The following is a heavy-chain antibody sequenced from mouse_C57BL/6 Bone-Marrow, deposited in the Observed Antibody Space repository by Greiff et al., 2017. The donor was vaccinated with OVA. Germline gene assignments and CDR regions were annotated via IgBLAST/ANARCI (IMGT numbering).Heavy chain of an antibody. J-gene: IGHJ2*01. V-gene: IGHV1-69*01. CDR2: IDPSDSYT. CDR1: GYTFTRYW. Sequence: QQSCKASGYTFTRYWMHWVKQRPGQGLEWIGEIDPSDSYTNYNQKFKGKSTLTVDKSSSTAYMQLSSLTSEDSAVYYCARGDYGSSFPYWGQGTTLTVSS. CDR3: ARGDYGSSFPY. D-gene: IGHD1-1*01.